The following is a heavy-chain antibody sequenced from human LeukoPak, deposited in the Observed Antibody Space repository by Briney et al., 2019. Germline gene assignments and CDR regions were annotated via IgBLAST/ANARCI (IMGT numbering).Heavy chain of an antibody. CDR3: ASLIVVVVAATPGWFDP. CDR2: ISYDGSNK. Sequence: PGGSLRLSCAASGFTFSSYAMHWVRQAPGKGLEWVAVISYDGSNKYYADSVKGRFTISRDNSKNTLYLQMNSLRAEGTAVYYCASLIVVVVAATPGWFDPWGQGTLVTVSS. CDR1: GFTFSSYA. D-gene: IGHD2-15*01. V-gene: IGHV3-30-3*01. J-gene: IGHJ5*02.